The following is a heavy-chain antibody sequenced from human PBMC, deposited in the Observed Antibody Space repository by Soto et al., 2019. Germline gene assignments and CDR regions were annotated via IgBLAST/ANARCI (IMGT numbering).Heavy chain of an antibody. Sequence: EVQLVESGGGLVKPGGSLRLSCAASGFTFSSYSMNWVRQAPGKGLEWVSSISSSSSYIYYADSVKGRFTISRDNAKNSLYLQMNTLRAEDTAVYYCARESGYYTYGMDVWGQGTTVTVSS. V-gene: IGHV3-21*01. CDR3: ARESGYYTYGMDV. CDR2: ISSSSSYI. D-gene: IGHD3-3*01. J-gene: IGHJ6*02. CDR1: GFTFSSYS.